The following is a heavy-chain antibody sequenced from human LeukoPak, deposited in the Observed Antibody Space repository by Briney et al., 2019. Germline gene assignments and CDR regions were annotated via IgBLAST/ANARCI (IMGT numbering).Heavy chain of an antibody. CDR2: IIPIFGTA. D-gene: IGHD3-16*02. CDR3: ARDYDYVWGSYRLVNAFDI. CDR1: GGTFSSYA. Sequence: VASVKVSCKASGGTFSSYAISWVRQAPGQGLEWMGGIIPIFGTANYAQKFQGRVTITTDESTSTAYMELSSLRSEDTAVYYCARDYDYVWGSYRLVNAFDIWGQGTMVTVSS. V-gene: IGHV1-69*05. J-gene: IGHJ3*02.